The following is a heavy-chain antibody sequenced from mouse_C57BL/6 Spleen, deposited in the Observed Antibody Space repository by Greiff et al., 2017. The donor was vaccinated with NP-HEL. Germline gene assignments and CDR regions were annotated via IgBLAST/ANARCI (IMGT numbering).Heavy chain of an antibody. CDR1: GYSITSGYY. CDR3: APTVVDYYAMVY. CDR2: ISYDGSN. D-gene: IGHD1-1*01. J-gene: IGHJ4*01. V-gene: IGHV3-6*01. Sequence: EVKLMESGPGLVKPSQSLSLTCSVTGYSITSGYYWNWIRQFPGNKLEWMGYISYDGSNNYNPSLKNRISITRDTSKNQFFLKLNSVTTEDTATYDCAPTVVDYYAMVYWGQGTSVTVSS.